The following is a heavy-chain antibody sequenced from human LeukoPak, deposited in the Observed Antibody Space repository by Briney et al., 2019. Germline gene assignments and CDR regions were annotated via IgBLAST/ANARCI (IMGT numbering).Heavy chain of an antibody. CDR3: TRKGGPTLDY. J-gene: IGHJ4*02. D-gene: IGHD3-16*01. CDR1: GFTFGEYA. Sequence: GGSLRLSCTASGFTFGEYAMSWVRQAPGKGLEWVGFIRSKAYGGTTEYAASVKGRFTISRDDSKSIAYLQMNSLKTEDTAVYYCTRKGGPTLDYWGQGTLVTVSS. V-gene: IGHV3-49*04. CDR2: IRSKAYGGTT.